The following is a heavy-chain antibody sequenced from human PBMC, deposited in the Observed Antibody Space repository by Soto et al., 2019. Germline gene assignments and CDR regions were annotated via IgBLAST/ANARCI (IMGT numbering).Heavy chain of an antibody. D-gene: IGHD1-1*01. CDR1: GFTFSSYA. J-gene: IGHJ3*02. CDR3: ARDNEATLDAFDI. V-gene: IGHV3-30-3*01. CDR2: ISYDGSNK. Sequence: QVQLVESGGGVVQPGRSLRLSCAASGFTFSSYAMHWVRQAPGKGLEWVAVISYDGSNKYYADSVKGRFTISRDNSKNTLSLPMNSLRAEDTAVYYCARDNEATLDAFDIWGQGTMVTVSS.